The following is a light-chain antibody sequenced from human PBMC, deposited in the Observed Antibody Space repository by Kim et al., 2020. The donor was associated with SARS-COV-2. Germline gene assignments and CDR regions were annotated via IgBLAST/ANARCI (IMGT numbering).Light chain of an antibody. J-gene: IGKJ5*01. CDR2: DAS. CDR1: PSVSSY. CDR3: QQRSNWPPRIT. V-gene: IGKV3-11*01. Sequence: GERATLSCRASPSVSSYLAWYQQKPGQAPRLLIYDASNRATGIPARFSGSGSGTDFTLTISSLEPEDFAVYYCQQRSNWPPRITFGQGTRLEIK.